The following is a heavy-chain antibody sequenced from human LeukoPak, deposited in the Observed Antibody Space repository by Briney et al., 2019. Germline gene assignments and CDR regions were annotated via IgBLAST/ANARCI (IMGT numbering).Heavy chain of an antibody. V-gene: IGHV4-61*01. D-gene: IGHD2-15*01. CDR2: IYYSGST. CDR3: ARSRPGLAADVYYYYGMDV. J-gene: IGHJ6*02. Sequence: NTSETLSLTCTVSGGSVGSGSYYWSWIRQPPGKGLEWIGYIYYSGSTNYNPSLKSRVTISVDTSKNQFSLKLSSVTAADTAVYYCARSRPGLAADVYYYYGMDVWGQGTTVTVSS. CDR1: GGSVGSGSYY.